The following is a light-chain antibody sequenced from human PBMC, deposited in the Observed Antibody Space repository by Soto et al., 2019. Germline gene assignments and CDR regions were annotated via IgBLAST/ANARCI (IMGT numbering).Light chain of an antibody. V-gene: IGKV3-20*01. J-gene: IGKJ1*01. Sequence: EIVLTQSPDTLSLSPGDRATLSCRASQSVGHMFLAWFQQKPGQAPRLLIFDAYRRATGIPDRFSGSGSGINFALTISRLEPEDFALYYCHQYASSFGTFGQGTKV. CDR3: HQYASSFGT. CDR2: DAY. CDR1: QSVGHMF.